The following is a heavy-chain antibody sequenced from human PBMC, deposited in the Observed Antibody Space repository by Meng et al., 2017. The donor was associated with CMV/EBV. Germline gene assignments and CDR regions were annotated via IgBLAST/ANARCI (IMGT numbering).Heavy chain of an antibody. CDR2: IYYSGST. J-gene: IGHJ6*02. CDR1: GGSISSYY. CDR3: ARSEAPPPGMDV. V-gene: IGHV4-59*01. Sequence: GSLRLSCTVSGGSISSYYWSWIRQPPGKGLEWIGYIYYSGSTNYNPSLKSRVTISVDTSKNQFSLKLSSVTAADTAVYYCARSEAPPPGMDVWGQGTTVTVSS.